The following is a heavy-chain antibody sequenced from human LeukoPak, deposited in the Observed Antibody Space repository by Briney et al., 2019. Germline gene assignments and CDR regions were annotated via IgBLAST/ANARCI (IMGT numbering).Heavy chain of an antibody. V-gene: IGHV3-21*01. CDR2: ISSSSSYI. Sequence: PGGSLRLSCAAPGFTFSSYSMNWVRQAPGKGLEWVSSISSSSSYIYYADSVKGRFTISRDNAKNSLYLQMSSLRAEDTAVYYCASLYYYDSSGYLIRASYYYMDVWGKGTTVTVSS. D-gene: IGHD3-22*01. CDR1: GFTFSSYS. CDR3: ASLYYYDSSGYLIRASYYYMDV. J-gene: IGHJ6*03.